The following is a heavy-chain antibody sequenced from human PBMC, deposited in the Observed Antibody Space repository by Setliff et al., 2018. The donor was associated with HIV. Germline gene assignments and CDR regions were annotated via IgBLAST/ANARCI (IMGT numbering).Heavy chain of an antibody. Sequence: GGSLRLSCAASGFAFSTYAMSWVRQAPGKGLEWVSAISDSGGGTYYADSVRGRFTISRDNAKSSLYLQMNSLRAEDTAVYYCARDTGWKIDIWGQGTMVTVSS. CDR1: GFAFSTYA. J-gene: IGHJ3*02. CDR3: ARDTGWKIDI. V-gene: IGHV3-23*01. D-gene: IGHD1-1*01. CDR2: ISDSGGGT.